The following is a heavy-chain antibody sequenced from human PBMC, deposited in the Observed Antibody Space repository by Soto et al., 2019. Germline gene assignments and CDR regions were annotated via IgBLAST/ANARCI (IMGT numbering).Heavy chain of an antibody. V-gene: IGHV3-23*01. CDR2: ISSNGDTK. D-gene: IGHD3-16*01. J-gene: IGHJ4*02. Sequence: PGGSLRLSCAASGFTFSSYAMSWVRQAPGKGLEWVSAISSNGDTKFYTDSVKGRFTISRDNSKNTLYPQMSSLRGEDTAVYYCARDKTFGGTIGSAFDSWGQGTLVTVSS. CDR1: GFTFSSYA. CDR3: ARDKTFGGTIGSAFDS.